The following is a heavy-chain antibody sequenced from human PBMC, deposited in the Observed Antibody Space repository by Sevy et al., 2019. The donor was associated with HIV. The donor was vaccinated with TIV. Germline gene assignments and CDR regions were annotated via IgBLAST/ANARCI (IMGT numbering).Heavy chain of an antibody. CDR3: AHETFGRFES. V-gene: IGHV3-7*01. J-gene: IGHJ4*02. Sequence: GGSLRLSCAASGFTFSANWMNWVRQAPGKGLEWVANIKADGSDKHYVDFVDGRFTTSRDNAKNLLFLQMNSLRVEDTAVYYCAHETFGRFESWGQGTLVTVSS. CDR1: GFTFSANW. CDR2: IKADGSDK. D-gene: IGHD3-16*01.